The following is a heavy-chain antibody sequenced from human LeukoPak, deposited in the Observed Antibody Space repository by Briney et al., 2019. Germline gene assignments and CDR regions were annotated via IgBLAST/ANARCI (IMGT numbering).Heavy chain of an antibody. CDR2: ISGGGVTT. D-gene: IGHD3-16*01. J-gene: IGHJ6*02. CDR3: ARNQQLGGHSYYYYGMDV. Sequence: GGSLRLSCVGSGFTSIAYTLTWARQAPAKGLEWVSGISGGGVTTYYADSVKGRFTISRDNSKNTLYLQMNSLRADDTAIYYCARNQQLGGHSYYYYGMDVWGQGTTVPASS. V-gene: IGHV3-23*01. CDR1: GFTSIAYT.